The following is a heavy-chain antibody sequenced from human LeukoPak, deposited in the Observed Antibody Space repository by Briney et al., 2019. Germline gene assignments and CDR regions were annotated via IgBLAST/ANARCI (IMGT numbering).Heavy chain of an antibody. CDR1: EFMFTSNN. CDR2: ISAAADII. CDR3: ARGAGSSWFYR. J-gene: IGHJ5*02. V-gene: IGHV3-48*02. Sequence: GGSLRLSCVDSEFMFTSNNMNWVRQAPGKGLEWLSFISAAADIIYYADSVRGRFTISRDNAKTPLHLQMHGPRYDDTAVYYCARGAGSSWFYRWGQGTLVTVSS. D-gene: IGHD3-10*01.